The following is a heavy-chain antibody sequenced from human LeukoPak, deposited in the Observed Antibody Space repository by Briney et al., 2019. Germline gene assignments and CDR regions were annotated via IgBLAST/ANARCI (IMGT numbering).Heavy chain of an antibody. J-gene: IGHJ4*02. Sequence: GGSLRLSCAASGFTFSSYAMSWVRQAPGKGLEWVSAISGSGGSTYYADSVKGRFTISRDNSKNTLYLQMNSLRAEDTAVYYCASQSSGYYSRYWGQGTLVTVSS. D-gene: IGHD3-22*01. CDR2: ISGSGGST. CDR3: ASQSSGYYSRY. V-gene: IGHV3-23*01. CDR1: GFTFSSYA.